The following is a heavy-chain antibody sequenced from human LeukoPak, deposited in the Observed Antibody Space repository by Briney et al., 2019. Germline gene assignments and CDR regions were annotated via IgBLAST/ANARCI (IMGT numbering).Heavy chain of an antibody. CDR1: NGSMTNNY. V-gene: IGHV4-59*01. CDR3: AGDWN. Sequence: KTSETLSLTCTVSNGSMTNNYWSWIRQPPGKGLEWIGYVYSSGSTIYIPPLKSRVTISIDTSKNQFSLKLISVAAADTAVYYCAGDWNWGQGILVTVSS. D-gene: IGHD2-21*02. CDR2: VYSSGST. J-gene: IGHJ4*02.